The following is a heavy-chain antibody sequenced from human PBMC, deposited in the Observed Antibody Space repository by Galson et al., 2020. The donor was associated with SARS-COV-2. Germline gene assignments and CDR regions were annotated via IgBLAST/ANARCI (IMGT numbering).Heavy chain of an antibody. J-gene: IGHJ4*02. Sequence: GESLKISCAASGFTFSSYAMHWVRQAPGKGLEWVAVISYDGSNKYYADSVKGRFTISRDNSKNTLYLQMNSLRAEDTAVYYCARDNGPGGDYGDYWGQGSLVTVSS. CDR2: ISYDGSNK. V-gene: IGHV3-30*04. D-gene: IGHD2-8*01. CDR3: ARDNGPGGDYGDY. CDR1: GFTFSSYA.